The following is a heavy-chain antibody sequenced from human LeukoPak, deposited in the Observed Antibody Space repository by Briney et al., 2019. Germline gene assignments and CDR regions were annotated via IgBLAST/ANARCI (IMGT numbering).Heavy chain of an antibody. D-gene: IGHD6-13*01. Sequence: GGSLRLSCAASGFTFTSYAMSWVRQAPGKGLEWVSAISGSGGSTYYADSVKGRFTISRDNSKNTLYLQMNSLRAEDTAVYYCAKDMQQQLAPFAHYGMDVWGQGTTVTVSS. CDR1: GFTFTSYA. CDR3: AKDMQQQLAPFAHYGMDV. CDR2: ISGSGGST. J-gene: IGHJ6*02. V-gene: IGHV3-23*01.